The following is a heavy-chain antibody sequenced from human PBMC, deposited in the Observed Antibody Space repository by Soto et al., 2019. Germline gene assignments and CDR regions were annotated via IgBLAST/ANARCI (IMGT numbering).Heavy chain of an antibody. CDR1: GGTFSSYA. J-gene: IGHJ6*02. Sequence: RASVKVSCKASGGTFSSYAISWVRQAPGQGLEWMGGIIPIFGTANYAQKFQGRVTITADESTSTAYMELSSLRSEDTAVYYCARSGAARLPYYYYYGMDVWGQGTTVTVSS. CDR2: IIPIFGTA. D-gene: IGHD6-6*01. V-gene: IGHV1-69*13. CDR3: ARSGAARLPYYYYYGMDV.